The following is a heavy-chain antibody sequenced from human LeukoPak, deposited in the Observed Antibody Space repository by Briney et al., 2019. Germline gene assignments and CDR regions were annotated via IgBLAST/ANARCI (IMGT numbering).Heavy chain of an antibody. CDR2: ISSSGSTI. Sequence: PGRSLRLSCAASGFTFSSYGMHWVRQAPGKGLEWVSYISSSGSTIYYADSVKGRFTISRDNAKNSLYLQMNSLRDEDTAVYYCAREQESDYYGMDVWGQGTTVTVSS. V-gene: IGHV3-48*02. CDR1: GFTFSSYG. J-gene: IGHJ6*02. CDR3: AREQESDYYGMDV.